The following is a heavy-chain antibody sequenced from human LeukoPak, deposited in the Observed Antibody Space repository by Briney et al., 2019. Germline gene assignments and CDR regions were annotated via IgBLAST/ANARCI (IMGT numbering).Heavy chain of an antibody. V-gene: IGHV4-38-2*01. CDR3: ARGLGTNQDD. CDR2: INHSGST. CDR1: GDSISSGYF. J-gene: IGHJ4*02. D-gene: IGHD6-13*01. Sequence: PSETLSLTCAVSGDSISSGYFWAWIRQPPGKGLEWIGGINHSGSTFYNPSLKSRVTISVDTSKNQFSLKLTSVTAADTAVYYCARGLGTNQDDWGQGTLVTVSS.